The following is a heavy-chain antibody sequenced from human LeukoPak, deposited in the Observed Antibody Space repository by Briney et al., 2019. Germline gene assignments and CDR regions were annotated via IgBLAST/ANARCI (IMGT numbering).Heavy chain of an antibody. J-gene: IGHJ5*01. Sequence: SQTLSLTCAISGDSVSSNSAAWNWIRQSPSRGFEWLGRTYYRSVWYSDYAVSLRSRITINSDTSKNQFSLHLSSVTPEDTAMYYCARESPVWDCSRVSCPIDSWGQGTLVTVSS. D-gene: IGHD2-2*01. V-gene: IGHV6-1*01. CDR2: TYYRSVWYS. CDR3: ARESPVWDCSRVSCPIDS. CDR1: GDSVSSNSAA.